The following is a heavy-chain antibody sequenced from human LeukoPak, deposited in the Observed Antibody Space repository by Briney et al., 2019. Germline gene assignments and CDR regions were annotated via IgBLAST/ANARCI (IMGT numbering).Heavy chain of an antibody. CDR1: GYSFTSYG. Sequence: ASVKVSCKASGYSFTSYGITWVRQAPGQGLEWMGWINGNSGGTNYAQKFQGRVTMTRDTSITTAYMELRSLTSDDTAVYYCTRGSGKAAAGTDYWGQGTLVTVSS. V-gene: IGHV1-2*02. CDR3: TRGSGKAAAGTDY. J-gene: IGHJ4*02. D-gene: IGHD6-13*01. CDR2: INGNSGGT.